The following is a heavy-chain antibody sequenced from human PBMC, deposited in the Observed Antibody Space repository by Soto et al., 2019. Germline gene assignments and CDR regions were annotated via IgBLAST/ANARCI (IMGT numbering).Heavy chain of an antibody. CDR3: ARDHKYGDYDY. CDR2: IWYDGSNK. J-gene: IGHJ4*02. V-gene: IGHV3-33*01. D-gene: IGHD4-17*01. CDR1: GFTFSSYG. Sequence: PVGSLRLSCAASGFTFSSYGMHWVRQAPGKGLEWVAVIWYDGSNKYYADSVKGRFTISRDDSKNTLYLQMNSLRAEDTAVYYWARDHKYGDYDYWGQGTLVTVSS.